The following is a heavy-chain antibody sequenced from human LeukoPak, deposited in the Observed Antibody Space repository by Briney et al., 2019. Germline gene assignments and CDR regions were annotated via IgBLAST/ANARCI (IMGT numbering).Heavy chain of an antibody. CDR2: IYYRGNT. Sequence: SETLSLTCTVSGGSINSSFYYWGWIRQPPGKGLEWIGSIYYRGNTYYSPSLKSRVTISVDTSKNQFSLKLSSVTAADTTVYYCARLVGSGGSGMDVWGQGTTVIVSS. CDR3: ARLVGSGGSGMDV. D-gene: IGHD3-10*01. CDR1: GGSINSSFYY. J-gene: IGHJ6*02. V-gene: IGHV4-39*01.